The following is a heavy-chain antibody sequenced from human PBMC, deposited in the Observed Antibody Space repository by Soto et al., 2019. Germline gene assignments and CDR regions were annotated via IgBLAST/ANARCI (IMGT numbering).Heavy chain of an antibody. CDR2: ISATGGVT. J-gene: IGHJ4*02. V-gene: IGHV3-23*01. D-gene: IGHD3-16*01. Sequence: GGSLRLACAACEFKISNYAMGWSRQAPGNGLEWVSLISATGGVTYYEDSVKGRFTISRVNSHNTLYLQVHSLSDKVTAVYYYEKDRRVGGILVFYFDYWGQGAQVPVYS. CDR1: EFKISNYA. CDR3: EKDRRVGGILVFYFDY.